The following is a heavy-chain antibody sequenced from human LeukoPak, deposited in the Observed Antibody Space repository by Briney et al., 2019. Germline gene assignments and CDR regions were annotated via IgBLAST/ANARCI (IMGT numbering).Heavy chain of an antibody. CDR1: GGSIGSGGYS. D-gene: IGHD2-2*02. CDR3: ARDSCSSTSCYTGRWFDP. J-gene: IGHJ5*02. Sequence: PSETLSLTCAVSGGSIGSGGYSWSWIRQPPGKGLEWIGYIYHSGSTYYNPSLKSRVTISVDRSKNQFSLKLSSVTAADTAVYYCARDSCSSTSCYTGRWFDPWGQGTLVTVSS. V-gene: IGHV4-30-2*01. CDR2: IYHSGST.